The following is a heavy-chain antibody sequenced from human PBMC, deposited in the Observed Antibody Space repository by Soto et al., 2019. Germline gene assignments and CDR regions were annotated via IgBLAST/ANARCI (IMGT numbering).Heavy chain of an antibody. V-gene: IGHV1-46*01. Sequence: QVQLVQSGAEVKKPGASVKVSCKASGYTFTSYYMHWVRQAPGQGLEWMGIINPSGGSTSYAQKFQGRVNMTRDTSTSTVYMELSSLRSEDTAVYYCASTPIRDYVLSWGQGTLVTVSS. J-gene: IGHJ5*02. CDR1: GYTFTSYY. CDR3: ASTPIRDYVLS. CDR2: INPSGGST. D-gene: IGHD4-17*01.